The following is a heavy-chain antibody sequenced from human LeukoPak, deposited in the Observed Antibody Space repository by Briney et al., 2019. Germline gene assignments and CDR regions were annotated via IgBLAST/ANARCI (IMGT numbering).Heavy chain of an antibody. CDR2: IYYSGST. V-gene: IGHV4-59*01. Sequence: KASETLSLTCTVSGGSISSYYWSWIRQPPGKALEWIGYIYYSGSTNYNPSLKSRVTISVDTSKNQFSLKLSSVTAADTAVYYCARGAVGLLSFFDYWGQGTLVTVSS. CDR1: GGSISSYY. D-gene: IGHD2-21*02. CDR3: ARGAVGLLSFFDY. J-gene: IGHJ4*02.